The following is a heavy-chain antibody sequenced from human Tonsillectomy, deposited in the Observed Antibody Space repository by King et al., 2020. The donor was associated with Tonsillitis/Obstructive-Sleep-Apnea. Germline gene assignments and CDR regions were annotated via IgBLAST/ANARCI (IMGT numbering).Heavy chain of an antibody. CDR2: ISFDGRNK. J-gene: IGHJ6*03. Sequence: VQLVESGGGVVQPGRSLRLSCAASGFTFTNYVMHWVRQAPGKGLEWVAVISFDGRNKYYADSVKGRFTISRDNSKNTLYLQMNSLRAEDTAVYYCARDRGDLEFYHMDVWGKGTTVTVSS. D-gene: IGHD3-3*01. CDR3: ARDRGDLEFYHMDV. CDR1: GFTFTNYV. V-gene: IGHV3-30*04.